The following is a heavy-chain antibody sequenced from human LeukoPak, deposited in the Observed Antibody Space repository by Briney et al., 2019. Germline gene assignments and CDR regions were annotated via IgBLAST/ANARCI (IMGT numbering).Heavy chain of an antibody. CDR3: TTIEYSSSIVY. Sequence: PSETLSLTCTVSGGSISSSSYYWGWIRQPPGKGLEWIGSMYYSGSTNYNPSLKSRVTISVDTSKNQFSLRLSSVTAADTAVYYCTTIEYSSSIVYWGQGTLVTVSS. D-gene: IGHD6-6*01. CDR1: GGSISSSSYY. V-gene: IGHV4-39*07. CDR2: MYYSGST. J-gene: IGHJ4*02.